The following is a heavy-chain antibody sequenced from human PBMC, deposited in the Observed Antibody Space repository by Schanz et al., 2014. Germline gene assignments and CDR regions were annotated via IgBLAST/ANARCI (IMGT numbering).Heavy chain of an antibody. J-gene: IGHJ4*02. CDR3: FSMHYGNSVY. CDR2: VRNRRNSDII. V-gene: IGHV3-72*01. D-gene: IGHD1-7*01. Sequence: VHLVESGGGLVQPGGSLRLSCAVSGFTVSDHYMDWVRQAPGKGLEWLGRVRNRRNSDIIEYAASVEGRFTISRDESKNSVYLQMNSLQTDDTAVYYCFSMHYGNSVYWGQGTLVTVSS. CDR1: GFTVSDHY.